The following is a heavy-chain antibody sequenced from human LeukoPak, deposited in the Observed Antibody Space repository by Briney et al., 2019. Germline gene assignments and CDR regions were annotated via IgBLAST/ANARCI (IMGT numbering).Heavy chain of an antibody. Sequence: PGGSLRLSCAASGFTVSSNYMSWVRQAPGKGLEWVSYISSSGSTIYYADSVKGRFTISRDNAKNSLYLQMNSLRAEDTAVYYCARRLRRNYFDYWGQGTLVTVSS. J-gene: IGHJ4*02. CDR1: GFTVSSNY. D-gene: IGHD4-17*01. CDR2: ISSSGSTI. V-gene: IGHV3-11*04. CDR3: ARRLRRNYFDY.